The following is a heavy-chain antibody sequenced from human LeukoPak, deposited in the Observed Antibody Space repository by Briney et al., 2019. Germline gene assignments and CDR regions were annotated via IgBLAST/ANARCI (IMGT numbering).Heavy chain of an antibody. D-gene: IGHD3-22*01. Sequence: GGSLRLSCAASGFTFSSYGMHWVRQAPGKGLEWVAVISYDGSNKYYADSVKGRFTISRDNSKNTLYLQMNSLRAEDTAVYYCAKEGEPYDSSGYYHYWGQGTLVTVSS. CDR3: AKEGEPYDSSGYYHY. CDR1: GFTFSSYG. V-gene: IGHV3-30*18. J-gene: IGHJ4*02. CDR2: ISYDGSNK.